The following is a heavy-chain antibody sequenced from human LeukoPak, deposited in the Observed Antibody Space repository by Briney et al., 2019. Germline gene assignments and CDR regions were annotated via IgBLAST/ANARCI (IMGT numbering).Heavy chain of an antibody. Sequence: GESLKISCKASGYTFTGYYMHWVRQAPGQGLEWMGWINPNSGGTNYAQKFQGRVTMTRDTSISTAYMELSRLRSDDTAVYYCARGEEDSSSDFWGQGTLVTVSS. CDR2: INPNSGGT. V-gene: IGHV1-2*02. CDR1: GYTFTGYY. J-gene: IGHJ4*02. D-gene: IGHD6-6*01. CDR3: ARGEEDSSSDF.